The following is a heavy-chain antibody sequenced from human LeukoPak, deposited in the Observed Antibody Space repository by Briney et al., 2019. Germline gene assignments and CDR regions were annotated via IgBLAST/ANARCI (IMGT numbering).Heavy chain of an antibody. J-gene: IGHJ4*02. D-gene: IGHD5-24*01. Sequence: PGGSLRLSCAASGFTVSSNYMSWVRQAPGKGLEWVSAISGSGGSTYYADSVKGRFTISRDNSKNTLYLQMNSLRAEDTAVYYCAKLRSEDGYNYPYWGQGTLVTVSS. V-gene: IGHV3-23*01. CDR1: GFTVSSNY. CDR3: AKLRSEDGYNYPY. CDR2: ISGSGGST.